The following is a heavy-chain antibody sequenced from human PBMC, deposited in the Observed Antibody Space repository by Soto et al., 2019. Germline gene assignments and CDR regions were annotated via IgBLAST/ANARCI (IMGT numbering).Heavy chain of an antibody. D-gene: IGHD3-10*01. Sequence: SENLSLTCAVYGGSFSGYSWTWIRQPPGKGLEWIGQINHSGSANYNPSLKSRVTISVGTSKNQFSLDLSSMTAADTAVYYCARGLFSEDYYSGGWYYFDSWGQGTLVTVS. CDR2: INHSGSA. CDR3: ARGLFSEDYYSGGWYYFDS. CDR1: GGSFSGYS. V-gene: IGHV4-34*01. J-gene: IGHJ4*02.